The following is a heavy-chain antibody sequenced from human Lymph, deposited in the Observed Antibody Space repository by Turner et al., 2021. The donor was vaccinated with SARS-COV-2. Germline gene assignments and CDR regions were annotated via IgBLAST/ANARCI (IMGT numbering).Heavy chain of an antibody. V-gene: IGHV3-43*02. D-gene: IGHD5-12*01. CDR2: ISGDGGST. J-gene: IGHJ4*02. Sequence: EVQLVESGGGVVQPGGSLGLSCAASVFPFDDYAMHWVRQAPGKGLEWVSLISGDGGSTYYADSGKGRFTISRDDSKNSLYLQINSLRTEDTALYYCAKEGLSGRRLQFVPYFAYWGQGTLVSVSS. CDR1: VFPFDDYA. CDR3: AKEGLSGRRLQFVPYFAY.